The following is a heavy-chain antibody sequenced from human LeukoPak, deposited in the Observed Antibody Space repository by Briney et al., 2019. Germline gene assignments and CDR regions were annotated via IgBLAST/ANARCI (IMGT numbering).Heavy chain of an antibody. J-gene: IGHJ4*02. CDR2: ISGGGETT. CDR3: APLSIGDSIIES. CDR1: GFTFSSCA. Sequence: GGSLRLSCAASGFTFSSCAMNWVRQAPGKGLEWVSGISGGGETTYYPDSVKGRFSISRDNSKNTVYLQMNSLRAEDTAVYYCAPLSIGDSIIESWGQGTLVTVSS. D-gene: IGHD6-6*01. V-gene: IGHV3-23*01.